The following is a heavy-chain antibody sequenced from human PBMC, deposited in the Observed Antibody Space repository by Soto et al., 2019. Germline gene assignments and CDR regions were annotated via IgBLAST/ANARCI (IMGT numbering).Heavy chain of an antibody. CDR2: VSIGGST. D-gene: IGHD2-15*01. CDR3: AKRSGAGGHFDY. Sequence: GGSLRLSCAASGFTFSSYAMGWVRQGPGKGLEWVAVVSIGGSTHYADSVRGRFTISRDNSKNTLSLQMNSLTAEDTAVYFCAKRSGAGGHFDYWGQGALVTVSS. V-gene: IGHV3-23*01. J-gene: IGHJ4*02. CDR1: GFTFSSYA.